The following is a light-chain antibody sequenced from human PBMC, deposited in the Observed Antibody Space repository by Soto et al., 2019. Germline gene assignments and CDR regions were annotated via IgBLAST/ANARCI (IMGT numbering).Light chain of an antibody. J-gene: IGLJ3*02. V-gene: IGLV2-8*01. CDR3: SSFAANANVV. CDR1: SSDVGAYDY. CDR2: EVN. Sequence: QSALTQPPSASGSPGQSVTISCTGTSSDVGAYDYVCWYQQHPGKAPKLMIYEVNKRPSGVPDRFSGSKSGNTASLTVSGLQAGDEADYYCSSFAANANVVFGGGTKLTV.